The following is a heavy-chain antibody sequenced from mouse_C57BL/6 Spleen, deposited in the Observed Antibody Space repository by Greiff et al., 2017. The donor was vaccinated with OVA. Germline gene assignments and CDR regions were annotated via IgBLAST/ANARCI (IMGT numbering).Heavy chain of an antibody. D-gene: IGHD1-1*01. Sequence: QVQLQQSGAELVMPGASVKLSCKASGYTFTSYWMHWVKQRPGQGLEWIGEIDPSDSYTNYNQKFKGKSTLTVDKSSSTAYMQLSSLTSEDSAVYYCARWGYYGSGGVFDYWGQGTTLTVSS. J-gene: IGHJ2*01. CDR1: GYTFTSYW. CDR2: IDPSDSYT. CDR3: ARWGYYGSGGVFDY. V-gene: IGHV1-69*01.